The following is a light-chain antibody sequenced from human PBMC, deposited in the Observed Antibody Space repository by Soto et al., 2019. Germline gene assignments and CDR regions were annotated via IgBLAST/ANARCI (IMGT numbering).Light chain of an antibody. CDR2: GAS. J-gene: IGKJ1*01. CDR3: QHYGTSWWT. V-gene: IGKV3-20*01. CDR1: QSVSSSS. Sequence: EILLTQSPGTLSLSPGERATLSCRASQSVSSSSVAWYQQRPGQSPRLLMYGASSRATGIPDRFSGSGSGTDFTLTISRLEPEDFAVYYCQHYGTSWWTFGQGTKVESK.